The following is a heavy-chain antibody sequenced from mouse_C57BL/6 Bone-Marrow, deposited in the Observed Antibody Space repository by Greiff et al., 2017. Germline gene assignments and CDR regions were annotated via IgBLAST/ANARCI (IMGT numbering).Heavy chain of an antibody. J-gene: IGHJ3*01. CDR2: IDPSDSYT. Sequence: VKLKQPGAELVKPGASVKLSCTASGYTFTSYWMPWVKQRPGQGLEWIGEIDPSDSYTNYNQKFKGKATLTVDTSSSTAYMQLSSLTSEDSAVYYCARGGFAYGGQGTLVTVSA. V-gene: IGHV1-50*01. CDR3: ARGGFAY. CDR1: GYTFTSYW.